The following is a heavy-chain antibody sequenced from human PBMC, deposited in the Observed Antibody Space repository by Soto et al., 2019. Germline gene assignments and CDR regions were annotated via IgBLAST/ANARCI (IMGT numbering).Heavy chain of an antibody. Sequence: PGRSRRLSCAASGFTDSRNYISWVRQDQWKGLEWVSVIYFGGSTYYADSVKGRFTISRDNSKNTLYLQMNSLRAEDTAVYYCARVFVRESGIAVAAHFDYWGQGTLVPVYS. CDR3: ARVFVRESGIAVAAHFDY. CDR2: IYFGGST. V-gene: IGHV3-53*01. D-gene: IGHD6-19*01. CDR1: GFTDSRNY. J-gene: IGHJ4*02.